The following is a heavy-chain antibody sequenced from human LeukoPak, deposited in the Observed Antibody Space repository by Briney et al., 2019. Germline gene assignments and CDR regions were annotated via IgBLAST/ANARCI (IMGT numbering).Heavy chain of an antibody. J-gene: IGHJ5*02. Sequence: GGSLKLSCAASGFTFSGSAIHWVRQPFGKGLEWIGHIDKEKNSYATASAYAVSVEGRFTVSRDDSKNMAFLQMSGLKTEDTALYFCTRDSGTYNWLDPWGQGTLVTVSS. D-gene: IGHD1-26*01. CDR3: TRDSGTYNWLDP. CDR2: IDKEKNSYATAS. V-gene: IGHV3-73*01. CDR1: GFTFSGSA.